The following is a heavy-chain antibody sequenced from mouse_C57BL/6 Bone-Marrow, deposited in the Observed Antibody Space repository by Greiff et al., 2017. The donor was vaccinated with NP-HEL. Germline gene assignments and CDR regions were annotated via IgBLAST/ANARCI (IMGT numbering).Heavy chain of an antibody. V-gene: IGHV1-81*01. CDR1: GYTFTSYG. CDR2: IYPRSGNT. CDR3: AGYYGSSYDAY. D-gene: IGHD1-1*01. Sequence: VQLQQSGAELARPGASVKLSCKASGYTFTSYGISWVKQRTGQGLEWIGEIYPRSGNTYYNEKLKGKATLTADKSSSTAYMELRSLTSEDSAVYFCAGYYGSSYDAYWGQGTLVTVSA. J-gene: IGHJ3*01.